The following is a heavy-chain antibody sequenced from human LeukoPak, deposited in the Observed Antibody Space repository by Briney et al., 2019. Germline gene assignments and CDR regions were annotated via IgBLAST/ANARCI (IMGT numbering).Heavy chain of an antibody. CDR3: ARLKSYYDSRASYFDY. CDR2: INRSGST. Sequence: SETLSLTCAVYGGSFSGYYWSWIRQPPGKGLEWIGEINRSGSTNYNPSLKSRVTISVDTSKNQFSLKLSSVTAADTAVYYCARLKSYYDSRASYFDYWGQGTLVTVSS. J-gene: IGHJ4*02. D-gene: IGHD3-22*01. V-gene: IGHV4-34*01. CDR1: GGSFSGYY.